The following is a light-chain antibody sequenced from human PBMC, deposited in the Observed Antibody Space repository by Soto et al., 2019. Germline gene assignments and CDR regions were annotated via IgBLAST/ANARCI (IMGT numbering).Light chain of an antibody. Sequence: QPVLTQPPSASASLGASVTLTCTLSSGYSNYKVDWYQQLPGTAPKLLIYANNQRPSGVPDRFSVSQSGTSASLAISGLRSEDEADYYCAAWDDILNGQVFGPGTKLTVL. V-gene: IGLV1-47*02. CDR3: AAWDDILNGQV. CDR1: SGYSNYK. CDR2: ANN. J-gene: IGLJ1*01.